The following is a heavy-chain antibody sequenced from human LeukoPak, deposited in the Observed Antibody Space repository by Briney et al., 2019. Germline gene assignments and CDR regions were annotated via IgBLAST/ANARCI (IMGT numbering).Heavy chain of an antibody. Sequence: SETLSLTCAVSGGSISSGGYYWSWIRQPPGKGLEWLGYIYYSGSTNYNPSLKSRVTISVDTSKNQFSLKLSSVTAADTAVYYCARDQVVVVPAAQGDYYYYYGMDVWGQGTTVTVSS. CDR3: ARDQVVVVPAAQGDYYYYYGMDV. CDR2: IYYSGST. J-gene: IGHJ6*02. V-gene: IGHV4-61*08. D-gene: IGHD2-2*01. CDR1: GGSISSGGYY.